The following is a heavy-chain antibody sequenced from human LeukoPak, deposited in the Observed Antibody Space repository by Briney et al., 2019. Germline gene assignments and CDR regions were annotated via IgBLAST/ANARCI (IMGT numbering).Heavy chain of an antibody. CDR2: ISGSGGST. J-gene: IGHJ3*02. Sequence: PGGSLRLSCAASRFTFSSYAMSWVRQAPGKGLEWVSAISGSGGSTYYADSVKGRFTISRDNSKNTLYLQMNSLRAEDTAVYHCAKANYGDHDAFDIWGQGTMVTVS. D-gene: IGHD4-17*01. CDR1: RFTFSSYA. V-gene: IGHV3-23*01. CDR3: AKANYGDHDAFDI.